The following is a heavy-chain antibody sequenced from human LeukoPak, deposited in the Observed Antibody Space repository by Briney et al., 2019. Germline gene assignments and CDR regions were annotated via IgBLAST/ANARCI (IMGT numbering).Heavy chain of an antibody. J-gene: IGHJ4*02. CDR3: ARHVKDLVVPAAYWDC. D-gene: IGHD2-2*01. V-gene: IGHV4-38-2*01. CDR1: GYSISSGYY. Sequence: PSETLSLTCAVSGYSISSGYYWGWIRQPPGRGLEWIGSIYHSGSTYYNPSLKSRVTISVDTSKNQFSLKLSSVTAADTAVYYCARHVKDLVVPAAYWDCWGQGALVTVSS. CDR2: IYHSGST.